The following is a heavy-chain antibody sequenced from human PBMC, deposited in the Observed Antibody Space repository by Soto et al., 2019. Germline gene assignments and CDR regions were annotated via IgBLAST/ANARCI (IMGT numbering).Heavy chain of an antibody. CDR1: GFTFGDYA. CDR2: IRSKAYGGTT. Sequence: GGSLRVSCTASGFTFGDYAMSWVRQAPGKGLEWVGFIRSKAYGGTTEYAASVKGRFTISRDDSKSIAYLQMNSLKTEDTAVYYCTHSGGSGPYYYYYGMDVWGQGTTVTVSS. J-gene: IGHJ6*02. CDR3: THSGGSGPYYYYYGMDV. V-gene: IGHV3-49*04. D-gene: IGHD2-15*01.